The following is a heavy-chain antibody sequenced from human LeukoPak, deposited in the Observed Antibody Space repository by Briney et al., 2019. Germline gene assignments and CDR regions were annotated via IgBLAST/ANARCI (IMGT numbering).Heavy chain of an antibody. CDR1: GFTFGDYA. CDR2: IRSKAYGGTT. J-gene: IGHJ4*02. D-gene: IGHD3-16*01. CDR3: TRGMGVY. V-gene: IGHV3-49*04. Sequence: GGSLRLSCTASGFTFGDYAMSWVRQAPGKGLEWVGFIRSKAYGGTTEDAASVKGRFTISRDDFKSIAYLQMNSLRTEDTAVYYCTRGMGVYWGQGTLVTVSS.